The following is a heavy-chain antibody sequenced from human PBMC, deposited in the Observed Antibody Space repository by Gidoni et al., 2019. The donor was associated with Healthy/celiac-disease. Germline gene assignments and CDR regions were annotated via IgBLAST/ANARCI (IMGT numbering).Heavy chain of an antibody. CDR3: ARDPREQWLVHSFDY. CDR2: INPNSGGT. J-gene: IGHJ4*02. CDR1: GYTFTGYY. Sequence: QVQLVQSGAEVKKPGALVKVSCKASGYTFTGYYMHWVRQAPGQGLEWMGWINPNSGGTNYAQKFQGRVTMTRDTSISTAYMELSRLRSDDTAVYYCARDPREQWLVHSFDYWGQGTLVTVSS. D-gene: IGHD6-19*01. V-gene: IGHV1-2*02.